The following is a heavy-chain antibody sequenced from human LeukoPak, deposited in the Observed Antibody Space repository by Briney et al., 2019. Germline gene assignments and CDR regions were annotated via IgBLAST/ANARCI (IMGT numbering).Heavy chain of an antibody. CDR3: ARDDIAAAGPNWFDP. CDR2: ISAYNGNT. CDR1: GYTFTSYG. D-gene: IGHD6-13*01. J-gene: IGHJ5*02. Sequence: ASVKVSCKASGYTFTSYGISWVRQAPGQGLEWMGWISAYNGNTNYAQKLQGRVTMTTDTSTSTAYMELRSLRSDDTAVYYCARDDIAAAGPNWFDPWGQGTPVTVSS. V-gene: IGHV1-18*01.